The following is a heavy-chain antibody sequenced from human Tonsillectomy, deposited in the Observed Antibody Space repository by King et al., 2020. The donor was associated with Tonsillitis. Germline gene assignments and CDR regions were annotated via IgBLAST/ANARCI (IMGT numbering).Heavy chain of an antibody. CDR1: GGSIIGYY. Sequence: VQLQESGPGLVKPSETLSLTCTVSGGSIIGYYWSWIRQPPGKGLELIGYMFYTGSPNYNPSLKSRVTISLDTSKNQFSLKLTSVTAADTAVYYCARDRGYTSGWGPWGQGTLVTVSS. CDR3: ARDRGYTSGWGP. D-gene: IGHD6-19*01. CDR2: MFYTGSP. V-gene: IGHV4-59*01. J-gene: IGHJ5*02.